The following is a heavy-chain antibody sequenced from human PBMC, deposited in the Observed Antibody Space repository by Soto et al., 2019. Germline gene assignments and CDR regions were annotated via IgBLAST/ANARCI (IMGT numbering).Heavy chain of an antibody. CDR3: AKDFTPDGYCDFDY. CDR2: VLQTGSST. Sequence: GGSLRLSCAASGFTFSTYTMSWVRQPPGKGLEWVSAVLQTGSSTFYAGSVKGRFTISRDNSKNTLYLQMNNLRAEDTAVYYCAKDFTPDGYCDFDYWGQGTLVTVSS. J-gene: IGHJ4*02. D-gene: IGHD2-21*02. V-gene: IGHV3-23*01. CDR1: GFTFSTYT.